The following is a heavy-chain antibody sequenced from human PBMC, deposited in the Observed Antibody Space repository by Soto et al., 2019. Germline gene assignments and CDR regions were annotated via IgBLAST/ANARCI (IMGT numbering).Heavy chain of an antibody. CDR1: GGTFSSYA. V-gene: IGHV1-69*06. D-gene: IGHD2-2*01. CDR3: ATEGTSHCLDY. Sequence: QVQLVQSGAEVKKPGSSVKVSCKASGGTFSSYAISWVRQAPGQGVEWMGGIIPIFGTANYAQKFQGRVTITAEKSTSKAYMELSSLRSADTAVYYCATEGTSHCLDYWGQGTLVTVSS. CDR2: IIPIFGTA. J-gene: IGHJ4*02.